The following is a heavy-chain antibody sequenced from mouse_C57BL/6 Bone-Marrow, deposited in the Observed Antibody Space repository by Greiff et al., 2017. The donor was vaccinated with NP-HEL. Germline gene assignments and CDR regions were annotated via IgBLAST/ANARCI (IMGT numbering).Heavy chain of an antibody. Sequence: VQLKESGPVLVKPGASVKMSCKASGYTFTDYYMNWVKQSHGKSLEWIGVINPYNGGTSYNQKFKGKATLTVDKSSSTAYMELNSLTSEDSAVYYCARSSDGYYYYYAMDYWGQGISVTVSS. D-gene: IGHD2-3*01. CDR2: INPYNGGT. J-gene: IGHJ4*01. CDR3: ARSSDGYYYYYAMDY. V-gene: IGHV1-19*01. CDR1: GYTFTDYY.